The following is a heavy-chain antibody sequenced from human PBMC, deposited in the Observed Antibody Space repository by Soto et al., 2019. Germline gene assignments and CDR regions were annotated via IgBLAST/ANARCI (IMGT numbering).Heavy chain of an antibody. Sequence: ASVKVSCKASGYTFTSYGISWVRQAPGQGLEWMGWISAYNGNTNYAQKLQGRVTMTTDTSTSTAYMELRSLRSDDTAVYYCARVPGISYYDSSGYYFYYGMDVWGQGTTVTVS. J-gene: IGHJ6*02. V-gene: IGHV1-18*01. CDR3: ARVPGISYYDSSGYYFYYGMDV. CDR2: ISAYNGNT. D-gene: IGHD3-22*01. CDR1: GYTFTSYG.